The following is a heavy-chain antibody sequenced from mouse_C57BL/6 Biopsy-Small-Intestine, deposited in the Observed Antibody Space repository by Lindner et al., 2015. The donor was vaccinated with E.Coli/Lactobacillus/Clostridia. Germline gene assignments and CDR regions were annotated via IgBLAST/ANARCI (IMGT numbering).Heavy chain of an antibody. CDR2: ISTYTGNA. CDR3: ARDGMRHLDH. D-gene: IGHD2-3*01. Sequence: SVKVSCKASGYTFISYGISWVRQAPGQGLEWMGWISTYTGNANYAQKLQGRVTMTTETSTSTAYMELRSLRSDDTAIYYCARDGMRHLDHWGQGALVTVSS. V-gene: IGHV1-81*01. CDR1: GYTFISYG. J-gene: IGHJ4*01.